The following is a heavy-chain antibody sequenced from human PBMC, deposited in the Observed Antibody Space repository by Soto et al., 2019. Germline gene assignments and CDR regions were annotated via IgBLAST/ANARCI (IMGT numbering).Heavy chain of an antibody. Sequence: QVQLVQSGAEVKKPGSSVKVSCKASGGTFRNCAINWVRQAPGQGLEWMGGFIPILGGGINAQKFQGRVTITSDESTSTAYMELSSLKSEDTAMYYCARRSGSYSNAFDFWGQGTMVTVSS. CDR3: ARRSGSYSNAFDF. J-gene: IGHJ3*01. D-gene: IGHD1-26*01. CDR1: GGTFRNCA. V-gene: IGHV1-69*01. CDR2: FIPILGGG.